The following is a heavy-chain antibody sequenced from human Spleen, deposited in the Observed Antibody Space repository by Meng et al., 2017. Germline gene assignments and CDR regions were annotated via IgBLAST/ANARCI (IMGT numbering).Heavy chain of an antibody. V-gene: IGHV1-2*06. CDR1: GYTFTGYY. Sequence: ASVKVSCKTSGYTFTGYYMHWVRQAPGQGLEWMGRIDPKSGDTHYAQRFQGRVTMTGDTSISTAYMELSGLRSDDTAMYYCARVGPQWLDLAVDYWGQGTLVTVSS. D-gene: IGHD6-19*01. CDR2: IDPKSGDT. CDR3: ARVGPQWLDLAVDY. J-gene: IGHJ4*02.